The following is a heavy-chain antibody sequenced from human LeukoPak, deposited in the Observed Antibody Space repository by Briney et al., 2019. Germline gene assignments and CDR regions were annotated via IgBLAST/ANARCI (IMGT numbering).Heavy chain of an antibody. CDR1: GFTFSSYA. CDR3: AKGLHRIAVAGTGGYLDV. V-gene: IGHV3-23*01. CDR2: ISGSGGST. J-gene: IGHJ6*03. D-gene: IGHD6-19*01. Sequence: GGSLRLSCAASGFTFSSYAMSWVRQAPGKGLEWVSAISGSGGSTYYADSVKGRLTISRDNSKNTLYLQMNSLRAEDTAVYYCAKGLHRIAVAGTGGYLDVWGKGTTVTVSS.